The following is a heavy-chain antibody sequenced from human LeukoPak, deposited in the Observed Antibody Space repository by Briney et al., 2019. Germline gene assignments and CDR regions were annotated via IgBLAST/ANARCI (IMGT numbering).Heavy chain of an antibody. CDR1: GYTFTSYY. CDR3: GRLMGTNLDY. Sequence: ASVKVSCKASGYTFTSYYLSWVRQAPGQGLEWMGIINPSGGSTSYAQKFQGRVTMTRDTSTSTVYMELSSLRSEDTAVYYCGRLMGTNLDYWGQGTLVTVSS. CDR2: INPSGGST. D-gene: IGHD1-7*01. J-gene: IGHJ4*02. V-gene: IGHV1-46*01.